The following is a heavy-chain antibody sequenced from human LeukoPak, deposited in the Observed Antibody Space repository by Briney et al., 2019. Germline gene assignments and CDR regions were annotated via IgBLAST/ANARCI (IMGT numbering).Heavy chain of an antibody. J-gene: IGHJ4*02. D-gene: IGHD1-26*01. V-gene: IGHV3-21*01. CDR1: GFTFSSYA. Sequence: GGSLRLSCAASGFTFSSYAMSWVRQAPGKGLEWVSSISSSSSYIYYADSVKGRFTISRDNAKNSLYLQMNSLRAEDTAVYYCAMEGYSGNYPAYWGQGTLVTVSS. CDR3: AMEGYSGNYPAY. CDR2: ISSSSSYI.